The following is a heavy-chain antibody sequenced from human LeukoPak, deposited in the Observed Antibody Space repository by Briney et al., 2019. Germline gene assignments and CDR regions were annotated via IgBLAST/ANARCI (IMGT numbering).Heavy chain of an antibody. CDR1: GFTFSSYW. V-gene: IGHV3-7*01. J-gene: IGHJ4*02. CDR2: IKRDGSEK. Sequence: GGPLRLSCVASGFTFSSYWMSWVRQAPGKGLEWVANIKRDGSEKYYVDSVKGRFTISRDNAKNSLYLQMNSLRAEDTAVYYCARGGYYDILTGLGDYWGQGTLVTVSS. D-gene: IGHD3-9*01. CDR3: ARGGYYDILTGLGDY.